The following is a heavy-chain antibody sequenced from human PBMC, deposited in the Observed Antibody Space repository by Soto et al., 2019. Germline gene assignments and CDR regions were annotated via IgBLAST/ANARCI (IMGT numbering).Heavy chain of an antibody. CDR2: ISAYNGNT. D-gene: IGHD1-26*01. CDR1: GYTFTSYG. Sequence: ASVKVSCKASGYTFTSYGISWVRQAPGQGLEWMGWISAYNGNTNYAQKLQGRVTMTTDTSTSTAYMELRSLRSDDTAVHYCAREALLRLYYYYGMDVWGQGTTVTVSS. J-gene: IGHJ6*02. CDR3: AREALLRLYYYYGMDV. V-gene: IGHV1-18*01.